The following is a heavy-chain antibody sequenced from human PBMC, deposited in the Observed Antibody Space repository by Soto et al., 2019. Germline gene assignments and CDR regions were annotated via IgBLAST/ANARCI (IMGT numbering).Heavy chain of an antibody. V-gene: IGHV3-15*01. J-gene: IGHJ4*02. CDR1: RFPFSNAW. CDR3: TTLYSGYDYVGY. CDR2: IRSKTDGGTT. D-gene: IGHD5-12*01. Sequence: RLSCAASRFPFSNAWMSWVRQAPGKGLEWVGRIRSKTDGGTTEYAAPVKGRFTISRDDSKNTLYLQMNNLKTEDTAVYYCTTLYSGYDYVGYWGQGTMVTVSS.